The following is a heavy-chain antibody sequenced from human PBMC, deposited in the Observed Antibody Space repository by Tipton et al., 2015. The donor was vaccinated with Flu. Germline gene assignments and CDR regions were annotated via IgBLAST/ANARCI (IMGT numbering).Heavy chain of an antibody. V-gene: IGHV1-18*01. D-gene: IGHD4-17*01. Sequence: QLVQSGAEVKKPGASVKVSCKASGYTFTSYGISWVRQAPGQGLEWMGWISAYNGNTNYAQKLQGRVTMTTDTSTSTAYMELRSLRTDDPAVYYCAGGPTNYGDYVGYYYGMDVWGQGTTVTVSS. CDR3: AGGPTNYGDYVGYYYGMDV. CDR1: GYTFTSYG. CDR2: ISAYNGNT. J-gene: IGHJ6*02.